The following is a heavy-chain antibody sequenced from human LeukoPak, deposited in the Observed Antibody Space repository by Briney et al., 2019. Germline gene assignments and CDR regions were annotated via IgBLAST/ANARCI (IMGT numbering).Heavy chain of an antibody. CDR3: ARSGFGVLYYYGMDV. V-gene: IGHV3-66*01. Sequence: PGGSLRLSCAASGFTVSSNYMSWVRQAPGKGLEWVSIIYGADSTYYADSVKGRFTISRDNSTNTLYLQMNSLRAEDTAVYYCARSGFGVLYYYGMDVWGQGTTVTVSS. CDR2: IYGADST. J-gene: IGHJ6*02. D-gene: IGHD3-10*01. CDR1: GFTVSSNY.